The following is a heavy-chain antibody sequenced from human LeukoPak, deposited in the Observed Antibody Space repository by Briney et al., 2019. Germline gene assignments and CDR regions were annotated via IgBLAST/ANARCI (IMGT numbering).Heavy chain of an antibody. CDR2: IYYSGST. D-gene: IGHD3-22*01. CDR1: GGSLSRGGYY. CDR3: ARDNYYDSSGYQHPFDL. J-gene: IGHJ2*01. V-gene: IGHV4-31*03. Sequence: SQPLSLPCTLSGGSLSRGGYYWSWIRQHPGKGLEWIGYIYYSGSTYYNPSLKSRVTISVDTSKNQFSLKLSSVTAADTAVYYCARDNYYDSSGYQHPFDLWGRGTLVTVSS.